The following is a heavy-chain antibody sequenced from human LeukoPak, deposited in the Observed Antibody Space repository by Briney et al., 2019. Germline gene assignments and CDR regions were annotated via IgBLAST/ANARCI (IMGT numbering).Heavy chain of an antibody. CDR3: ARGGYPGGYYYYGLDV. CDR1: GYSFSGFY. V-gene: IGHV1-2*02. J-gene: IGHJ6*02. D-gene: IGHD2-2*01. CDR2: IHSTSGGT. Sequence: ASVKVSCKASGYSFSGFYMHWVRQAPGQGPEWMGWIHSTSGGTNYAQKFQGRVTMTRDTSITTAYMELSSLISDDTAVYYCARGGYPGGYYYYGLDVWGQGTTVTVSS.